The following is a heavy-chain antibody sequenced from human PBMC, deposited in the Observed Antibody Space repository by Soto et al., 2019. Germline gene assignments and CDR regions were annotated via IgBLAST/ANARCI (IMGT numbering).Heavy chain of an antibody. CDR2: IVVGSGNT. D-gene: IGHD3-9*01. CDR3: AAGEAPRGLLRYFDWLFLPLGY. V-gene: IGHV1-58*01. Sequence: QMQLVQSGPEVKKPGTSVKVSCKASGFTFTSSAVQWVRQARGQRLEWIGWIVVGSGNTNYAQKFQERVTITRDMSTSTAYMELSSLRSEDTAVYYCAAGEAPRGLLRYFDWLFLPLGYWGQGTLVTVSS. J-gene: IGHJ4*02. CDR1: GFTFTSSA.